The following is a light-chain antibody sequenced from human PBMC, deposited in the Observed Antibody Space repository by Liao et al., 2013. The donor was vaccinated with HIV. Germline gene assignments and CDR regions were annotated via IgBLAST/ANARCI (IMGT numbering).Light chain of an antibody. V-gene: IGLV3-21*02. CDR3: QVWDTSSDHWV. CDR2: RDN. Sequence: SYELAQPLSVSVALGQTARITCGGNNVGNKNVHWYQQRPGQAPVLVIYRDNNRPSGIPERFSGSKSGNTATLTISRVEVGDEADYYCQVWDTSSDHWVFGGGTQLTVL. J-gene: IGLJ3*02. CDR1: NVGNKN.